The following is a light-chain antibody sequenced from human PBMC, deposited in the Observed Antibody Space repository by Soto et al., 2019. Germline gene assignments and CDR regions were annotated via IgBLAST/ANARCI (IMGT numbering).Light chain of an antibody. V-gene: IGKV3-11*01. CDR1: QSVSRY. Sequence: EIVLTQSPATLSLSPGERATLSCRASQSVSRYLAWYQQKPGQAPRLLIYDVSNRATGIPARFSGSGSGTDFTLTISSLEPEDIAVYYCQQRSTWPPAFGGGTKVEIK. CDR3: QQRSTWPPA. J-gene: IGKJ4*01. CDR2: DVS.